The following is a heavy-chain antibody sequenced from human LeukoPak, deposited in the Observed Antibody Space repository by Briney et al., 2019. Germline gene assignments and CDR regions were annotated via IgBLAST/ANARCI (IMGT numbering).Heavy chain of an antibody. Sequence: SETLSLTCTVSGYSISSGYYWGWIRQPPGKGLEWIGSIYHSGSTYYNPSLKSRVTISVDTSKNQFSLKLSSVTAADTAVYYCARASKWRVVALEGYYYYYYMDVWGKGTTVTVSS. CDR3: ARASKWRVVALEGYYYYYYMDV. CDR2: IYHSGST. CDR1: GYSISSGYY. D-gene: IGHD3-22*01. V-gene: IGHV4-38-2*02. J-gene: IGHJ6*03.